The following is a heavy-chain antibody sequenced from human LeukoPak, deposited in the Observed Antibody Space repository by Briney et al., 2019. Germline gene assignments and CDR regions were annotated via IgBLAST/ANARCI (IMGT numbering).Heavy chain of an antibody. Sequence: ASVKVSCKASGYTFTSYGISWVRQAPGQGLEWMGWINAYNGNTNYAQKLQGRVTMTTDTSTSTAYMELRSLRSDDTAVYYCARGLYCTNGVCYIVAFDIWGQGTMVTVSS. V-gene: IGHV1-18*01. CDR1: GYTFTSYG. D-gene: IGHD2-8*01. CDR3: ARGLYCTNGVCYIVAFDI. CDR2: INAYNGNT. J-gene: IGHJ3*02.